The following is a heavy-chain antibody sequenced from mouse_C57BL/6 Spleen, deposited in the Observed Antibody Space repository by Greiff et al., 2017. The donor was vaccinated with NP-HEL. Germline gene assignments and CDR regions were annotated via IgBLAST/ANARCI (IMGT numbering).Heavy chain of an antibody. CDR3: ARTDSNYFDY. CDR1: GFTFSDYG. V-gene: IGHV5-17*01. J-gene: IGHJ2*01. D-gene: IGHD2-5*01. CDR2: ISSGSSTI. Sequence: EVKLVESGGGLVKPGGSLKLSCAASGFTFSDYGMHWVRQAPEKGLEWVAYISSGSSTIYYADTVKGRFTISRDNAKNTLFLQMTSLRSEDTAMYYCARTDSNYFDYWGQGTTLTVSS.